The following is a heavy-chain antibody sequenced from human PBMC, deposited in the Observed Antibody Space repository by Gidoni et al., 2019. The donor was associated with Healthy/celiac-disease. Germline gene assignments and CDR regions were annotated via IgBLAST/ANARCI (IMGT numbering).Heavy chain of an antibody. D-gene: IGHD6-19*01. CDR2: INPNSGGT. Sequence: QVQLVQSGAEVKQPGASVKVSCQASGYTFTGYYMHWVRQSPGQGLEWMGWINPNSGGTNYAQKFQGRVTMTRDTSISTAYMELSRLRSDDTAVYYCAPGSGWSRIVFDYWGQGTLVTVSS. CDR3: APGSGWSRIVFDY. J-gene: IGHJ4*02. V-gene: IGHV1-2*02. CDR1: GYTFTGYY.